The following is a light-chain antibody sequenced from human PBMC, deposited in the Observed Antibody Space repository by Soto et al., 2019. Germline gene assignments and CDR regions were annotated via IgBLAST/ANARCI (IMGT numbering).Light chain of an antibody. J-gene: IGKJ2*01. CDR2: YSN. CDR1: QPVGCY. CDR3: LQYYYFPHT. Sequence: DVQLTQSPSSLSASVGDNVTIVCRTSQPVGCYVAWLQQKPGKGPKSLIYYSNLLETGAPSRFNATSFSGSTKFTLTISGLQPDDSATYFCLQYYYFPHTFGQGTKLEIK. V-gene: IGKV1-16*01.